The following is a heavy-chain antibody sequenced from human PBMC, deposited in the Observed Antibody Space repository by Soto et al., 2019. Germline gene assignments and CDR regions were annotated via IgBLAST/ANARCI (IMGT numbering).Heavy chain of an antibody. Sequence: QVQLVESGGGVVQPGTSLRLSCAASGFRFKSFVMHWVRQAPGKGLEWVAFTSYDGNNKDYGDSVKGRFTVSRDNSQNTLHLQMAFLRPEDTALYYCARGGTPGGFDLWGQGTLVSVSS. CDR1: GFRFKSFV. CDR3: ARGGTPGGFDL. CDR2: TSYDGNNK. D-gene: IGHD3-16*01. V-gene: IGHV3-30*19. J-gene: IGHJ4*02.